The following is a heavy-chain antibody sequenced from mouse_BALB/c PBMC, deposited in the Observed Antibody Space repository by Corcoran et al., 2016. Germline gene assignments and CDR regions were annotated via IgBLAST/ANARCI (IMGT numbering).Heavy chain of an antibody. Sequence: QIQLVQSGPELKKPGETVKISCKASGYTFTNYGMNWVKQAPGKGLKWMGWINTYTGEPTYADDFKVRFAFSLETSASTAYLQINNLKNEDMATYFGARALYDYDGPMDYWGQGTSVTVSS. CDR1: GYTFTNYG. D-gene: IGHD2-4*01. V-gene: IGHV9-1*02. J-gene: IGHJ4*01. CDR2: INTYTGEP. CDR3: ARALYDYDGPMDY.